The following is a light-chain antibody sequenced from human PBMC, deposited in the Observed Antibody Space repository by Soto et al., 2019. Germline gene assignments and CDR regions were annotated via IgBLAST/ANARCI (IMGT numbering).Light chain of an antibody. CDR3: CSYAGSTSPNWV. Sequence: QSALTQPASVSGSPGQSITISCTGTSSDIGSYDLVSWYQQHPGKAPKLIIHEVTKWPSGVSNRFSGSKSGNRASLTISGLQAEDEADYYCCSYAGSTSPNWVFGGGTKLTVL. CDR1: SSDIGSYDL. CDR2: EVT. V-gene: IGLV2-23*02. J-gene: IGLJ3*02.